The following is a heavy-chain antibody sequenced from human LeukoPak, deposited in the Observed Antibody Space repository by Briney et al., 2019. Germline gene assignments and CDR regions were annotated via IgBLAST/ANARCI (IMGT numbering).Heavy chain of an antibody. CDR3: ARKPLRYDSSGYYLPFDY. Sequence: ASVKVSCKASGYTLTGYYMHWVRQAPGQGLEWMGWINPNSGGTNYAQKFQGRVTMTRDTSISTAYMELSRLRSDDTAVYYCARKPLRYDSSGYYLPFDYWGQGTLVTVSS. D-gene: IGHD3-22*01. CDR1: GYTLTGYY. V-gene: IGHV1-2*02. CDR2: INPNSGGT. J-gene: IGHJ4*02.